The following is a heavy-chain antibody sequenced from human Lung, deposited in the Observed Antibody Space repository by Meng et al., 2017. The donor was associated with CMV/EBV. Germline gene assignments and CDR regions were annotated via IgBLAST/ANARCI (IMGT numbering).Heavy chain of an antibody. CDR3: ARRGPVAGKNGFDR. V-gene: IGHV3-23*01. CDR2: ISGSGGST. CDR1: GLTFSSHP. Sequence: GESLKISCVASGLTFSSHPMTWVRQAPGKGLEWVSSISGSGGSTYSADSVQGRFTISRDNSKNTLYLQMSALGDEDTVLYYCARRGPVAGKNGFDRWGQGTLVTVSS. D-gene: IGHD6-19*01. J-gene: IGHJ5*01.